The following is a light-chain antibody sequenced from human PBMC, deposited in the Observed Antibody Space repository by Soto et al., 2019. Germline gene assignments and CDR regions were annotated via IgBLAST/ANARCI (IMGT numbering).Light chain of an antibody. J-gene: IGKJ5*01. CDR3: QQRSNWPGT. CDR1: QSVSSY. CDR2: DAS. V-gene: IGKV3-11*01. Sequence: EIVLTQSPGTLSLSPGERATLSCRASQSVSSYLAWYQQKHGQAPRPXIYDASNRATGIPARFSGSGSGTDLTITISSLEPEDFEVYYCQQRSNWPGTFGQGTRLEIK.